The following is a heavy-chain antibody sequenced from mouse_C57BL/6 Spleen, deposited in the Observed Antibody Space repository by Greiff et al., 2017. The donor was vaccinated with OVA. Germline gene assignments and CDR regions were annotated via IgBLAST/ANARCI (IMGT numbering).Heavy chain of an antibody. CDR3: ASIYYDYEGYYAMDY. CDR2: ISDGGSYT. J-gene: IGHJ4*01. Sequence: DVMLVESGGGLVKPGGSLKLSCAASGFTFSSYAMSWVRQTPEKRLEWVATISDGGSYTYYPDNVKGRFTISRDNAKNNLYLQMSHLKSEDTAMYYCASIYYDYEGYYAMDYWGQGTSVTVSS. D-gene: IGHD2-4*01. CDR1: GFTFSSYA. V-gene: IGHV5-4*03.